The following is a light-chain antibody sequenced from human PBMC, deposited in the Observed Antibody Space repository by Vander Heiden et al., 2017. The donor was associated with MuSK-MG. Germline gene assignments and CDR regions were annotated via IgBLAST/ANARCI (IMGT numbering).Light chain of an antibody. Sequence: DSVMTQSQLTLSVTPGEPASISCRSSQSLLHSNGYNYLDWYLQKPEQSPQLLFYLGSTRSSGVPDRFSGSGSSTDFTLKISRVEAEDVGIYYCRQALQTPFTFGHGTKVDIK. J-gene: IGKJ3*01. V-gene: IGKV2-28*01. CDR2: LGS. CDR3: RQALQTPFT. CDR1: QSLLHSNGYNY.